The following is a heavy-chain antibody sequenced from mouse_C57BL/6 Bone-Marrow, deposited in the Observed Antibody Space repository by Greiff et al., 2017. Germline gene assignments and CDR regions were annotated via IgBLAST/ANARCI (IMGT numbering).Heavy chain of an antibody. CDR2: INPNNGGT. D-gene: IGHD1-1*01. CDR1: GYTFTDYY. J-gene: IGHJ1*03. Sequence: VQLQQSGPELVKPGASVKISCKASGYTFTDYYMNWVKQSHGKSLEWIGDINPNNGGTSYNQKFKGKATLTVDKSSSTAYMELRSLTSEDSAVYYCARFGYYYGSSYGLGWYFDVWGTGTTVTVSS. V-gene: IGHV1-26*01. CDR3: ARFGYYYGSSYGLGWYFDV.